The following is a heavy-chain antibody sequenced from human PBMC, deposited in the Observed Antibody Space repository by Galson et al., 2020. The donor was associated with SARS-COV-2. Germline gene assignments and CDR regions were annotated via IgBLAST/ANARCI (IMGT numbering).Heavy chain of an antibody. V-gene: IGHV3-30-3*01. J-gene: IGHJ4*02. CDR3: ASTSTAFGSGWESGFDY. Sequence: ETGGSLRLSCAASGFTFSNSAMHWVRQAPGKGLEWFAAMSFDGGNKYYAAPVKGRFTISRDNSKNTLYLQINSLRPGDTAVYFCASTSTAFGSGWESGFDYWGQGTLVTVAS. CDR2: MSFDGGNK. CDR1: GFTFSNSA. D-gene: IGHD6-19*01.